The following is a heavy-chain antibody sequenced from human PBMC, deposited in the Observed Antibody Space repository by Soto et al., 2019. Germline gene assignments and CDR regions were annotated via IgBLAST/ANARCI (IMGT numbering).Heavy chain of an antibody. J-gene: IGHJ6*03. Sequence: QVQLQESGPGLVKPSETLSLTCTVSGGSISSYYWSWIRQPPGKGLEWIGYIYYSGSTNYNPSLKSRVTISVDTSKNQCSLKLSSVTAADTAVYYCARHPLDDYGDYGYMDVWGKGTTVTVSS. V-gene: IGHV4-59*08. CDR3: ARHPLDDYGDYGYMDV. CDR1: GGSISSYY. CDR2: IYYSGST. D-gene: IGHD4-17*01.